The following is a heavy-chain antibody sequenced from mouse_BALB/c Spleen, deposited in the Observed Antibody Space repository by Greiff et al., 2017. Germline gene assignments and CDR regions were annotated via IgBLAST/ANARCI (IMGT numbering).Heavy chain of an antibody. V-gene: IGHV5-6-5*01. Sequence: EVHLVESGGGLVKPGGSLKLSCAASGFTFSSYAMSWVRQTPEKRLEWVASISSGGSTYYPDSVKGRFTISRDNARNILYLQMSSLRSEDTAMYYCARYYVYFDYWGQGTTLTVSS. D-gene: IGHD1-1*02. CDR2: ISSGGST. CDR3: ARYYVYFDY. J-gene: IGHJ2*01. CDR1: GFTFSSYA.